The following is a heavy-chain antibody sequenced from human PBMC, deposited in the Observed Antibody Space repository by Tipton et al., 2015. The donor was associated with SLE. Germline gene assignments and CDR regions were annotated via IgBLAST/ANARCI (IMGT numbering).Heavy chain of an antibody. CDR2: IYYAGHT. J-gene: IGHJ2*01. Sequence: TLSLTCTVSGGSISSSHHYWGWIRQPPEKGLEWIGSIYYAGHTYYNPSLKSRVTVSVDTSKNQFSLKLSSVIAADTAVYYCARKGLLTCSEQKAYFDLWGRGTLVTVSS. CDR3: ARKGLLTCSEQKAYFDL. CDR1: GGSISSSHHY. D-gene: IGHD1/OR15-1a*01. V-gene: IGHV4-39*01.